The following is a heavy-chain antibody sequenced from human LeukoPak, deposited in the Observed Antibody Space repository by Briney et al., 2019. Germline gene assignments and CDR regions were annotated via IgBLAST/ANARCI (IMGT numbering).Heavy chain of an antibody. J-gene: IGHJ4*02. CDR3: ARDGYSFGHDFDY. CDR1: EFTFNNYW. D-gene: IGHD5-18*01. Sequence: GGSLRLSCAASEFTFNNYWMSWVRHTPGKGLVWVSRIKSDGSSTSYADSVKGRFTISRDDAKNTLYLQMNSLRAEDTAVYYCARDGYSFGHDFDYWGQGTLVTVSS. CDR2: IKSDGSST. V-gene: IGHV3-74*01.